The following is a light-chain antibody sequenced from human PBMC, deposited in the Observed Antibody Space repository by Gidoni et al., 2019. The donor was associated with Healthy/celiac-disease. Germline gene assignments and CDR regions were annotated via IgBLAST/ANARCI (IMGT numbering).Light chain of an antibody. Sequence: VLPQPPSVSEAPRQRVTISCSGSSSNIGNNAVNWYQQLPGKAPKLLIYYDDLLPSGVSDRFSGSKSGTSASLAISGLQSEDEADYYCAAWDDSLNGVVFGGGTKLTVL. CDR1: SSNIGNNA. J-gene: IGLJ2*01. V-gene: IGLV1-36*01. CDR3: AAWDDSLNGVV. CDR2: YDD.